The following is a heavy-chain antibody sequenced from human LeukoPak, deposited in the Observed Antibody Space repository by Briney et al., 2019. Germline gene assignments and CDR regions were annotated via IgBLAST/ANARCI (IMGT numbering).Heavy chain of an antibody. D-gene: IGHD4-17*01. CDR1: GGSISSGTYY. J-gene: IGHJ6*03. Sequence: SQTLSLTCTVSGGSISSGTYYWSWIRQPAGKGLEWIGRFYTSGSTNYNPSLKSRVTISVDTSKNQFSLTLSSVTAADTAVYYCAKQGDYGTILGYMDVWGKGTTVTASS. CDR2: FYTSGST. V-gene: IGHV4-61*02. CDR3: AKQGDYGTILGYMDV.